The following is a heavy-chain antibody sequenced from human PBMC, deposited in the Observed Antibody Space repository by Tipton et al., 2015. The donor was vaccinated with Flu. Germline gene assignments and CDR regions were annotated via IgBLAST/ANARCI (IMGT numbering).Heavy chain of an antibody. CDR2: LSYSGNT. CDR1: GGSVNGYF. V-gene: IGHV4-59*04. CDR3: ARLSYYDVDLKNFYFDY. J-gene: IGHJ4*02. Sequence: TLSLTCSVSGGSVNGYFWSWIRQPPGKGLEWIGGLSYSGNTYYNPSLKSRVVISMDTSKNQFSLKQTSATAADTAIYYCARLSYYDVDLKNFYFDYWGQGALVTVSS. D-gene: IGHD3-10*02.